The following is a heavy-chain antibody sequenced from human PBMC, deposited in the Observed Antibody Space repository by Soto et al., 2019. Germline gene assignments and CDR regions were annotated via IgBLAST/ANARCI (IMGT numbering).Heavy chain of an antibody. CDR2: INHSGST. V-gene: IGHV4-34*01. Sequence: QVQLQQWGAGLLKPSETLSLTCAVYGGSFSGYYWSWIRQPPGKGLEWIGEINHSGSTNYNQCLKSRVTISVDTSKNQYSQKLSYVTAADTAVYYCARGRYCSGGSCYSCYFDLWGGGTLVTVSS. CDR3: ARGRYCSGGSCYSCYFDL. CDR1: GGSFSGYY. J-gene: IGHJ2*01. D-gene: IGHD2-15*01.